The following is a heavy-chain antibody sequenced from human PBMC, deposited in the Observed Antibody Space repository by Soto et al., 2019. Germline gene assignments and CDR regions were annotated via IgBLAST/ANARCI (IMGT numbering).Heavy chain of an antibody. Sequence: QVQLVESGGGVVQPGRSLRLSCAASGFTFSSYGMHWVRQAPGKGLEWVAVIWYDGSNKYYADSVKGRFTISRDNSKHTLYLQMNSLRAEDTAVYYCARDFGRVRGVPLYWGQGTLVTVSS. CDR2: IWYDGSNK. J-gene: IGHJ4*02. D-gene: IGHD3-10*01. CDR3: ARDFGRVRGVPLY. CDR1: GFTFSSYG. V-gene: IGHV3-33*01.